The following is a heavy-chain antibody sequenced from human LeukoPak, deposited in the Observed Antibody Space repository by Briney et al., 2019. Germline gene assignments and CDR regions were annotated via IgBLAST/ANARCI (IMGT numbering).Heavy chain of an antibody. CDR1: GFSFSTHG. CDR3: ARDGTDCSGVSCLHSDY. V-gene: IGHV3-48*02. Sequence: GGSLRLSCAASGFSFSTHGLNWVRQAPGKGLEWLSYIIISRSTIYYADSVKGRFTISRDNAKNSLSLQMNSLRDEDTAVYYCARDGTDCSGVSCLHSDYWSRGTLVPVP. D-gene: IGHD2-15*01. CDR2: IIISRSTI. J-gene: IGHJ4*02.